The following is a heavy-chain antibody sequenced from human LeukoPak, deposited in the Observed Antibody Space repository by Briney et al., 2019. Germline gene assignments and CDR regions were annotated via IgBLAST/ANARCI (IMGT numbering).Heavy chain of an antibody. V-gene: IGHV1-2*02. CDR3: ARGDEWELAVDF. CDR2: IKPNGGDT. CDR1: GYSFSGYY. D-gene: IGHD1-26*01. Sequence: ASVKVSCKASGYSFSGYYINWVRQAPGQGLEWMGWIKPNGGDTNYPQKFRARITMTRDTSISTVYMELKSLTSDDTAVYYCARGDEWELAVDFWGQGTLVTASS. J-gene: IGHJ4*02.